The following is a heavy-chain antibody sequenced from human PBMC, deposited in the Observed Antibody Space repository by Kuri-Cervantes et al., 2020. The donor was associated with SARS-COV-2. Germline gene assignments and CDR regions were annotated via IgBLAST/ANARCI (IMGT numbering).Heavy chain of an antibody. Sequence: ASVKVSCKASGYTFTSYGISWVRQAPGQGLEWMGWISAYNGNTNYAQKLQGRVTMTTDTSTSTAYMELRSLRSDDTAVYYCGGGPFDFVVLPAAQGYYYYGMDVWGQGTTVTVSS. D-gene: IGHD2-2*01. V-gene: IGHV1-18*01. CDR1: GYTFTSYG. CDR2: ISAYNGNT. J-gene: IGHJ6*02. CDR3: GGGPFDFVVLPAAQGYYYYGMDV.